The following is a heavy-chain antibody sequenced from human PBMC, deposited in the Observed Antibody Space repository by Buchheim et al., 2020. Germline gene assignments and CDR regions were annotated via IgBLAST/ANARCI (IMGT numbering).Heavy chain of an antibody. J-gene: IGHJ6*02. CDR1: GFTFSSYG. V-gene: IGHV3-30*18. CDR3: AKGVLRFLEWLPYYYYGMDV. Sequence: QVQLAESGGGVVQPGRSLRLSCAASGFTFSSYGMHWVRQAPGKGLEWVAVISYDGSNKYYADSVKGRFTISRDNSKNTLYLQMNSLRAEDTAVYYCAKGVLRFLEWLPYYYYGMDVWGQGTT. CDR2: ISYDGSNK. D-gene: IGHD3-3*01.